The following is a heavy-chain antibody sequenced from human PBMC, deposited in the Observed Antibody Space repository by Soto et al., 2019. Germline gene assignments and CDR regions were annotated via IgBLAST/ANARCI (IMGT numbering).Heavy chain of an antibody. J-gene: IGHJ6*02. CDR2: LYPGDSEA. CDR1: GYIFTTYW. V-gene: IGHV5-51*01. CDR3: ASPLSGSYRLDYYGMDV. D-gene: IGHD3-16*02. Sequence: GESLNISCKGSGYIFTTYWTAWLRQLPGKGLEWMGILYPGDSEARYNPSFQSQVTISDDKTISTANLQWSSQKAADTAMYYSASPLSGSYRLDYYGMDVWGPGTTANVSS.